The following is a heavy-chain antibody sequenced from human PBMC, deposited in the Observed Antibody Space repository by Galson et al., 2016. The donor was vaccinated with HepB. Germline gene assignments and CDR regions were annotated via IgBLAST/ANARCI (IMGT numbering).Heavy chain of an antibody. Sequence: SCKASGYSFTGYYIHWVRQAPGQGLEWMGWINPKSGDTNCAQKFKGRVNMTMDTSIGTAYMDLSSLRSDDTAVYFCARGVAGTSDYWGQGALVTVSS. CDR1: GYSFTGYY. V-gene: IGHV1-2*02. J-gene: IGHJ4*02. D-gene: IGHD6-19*01. CDR3: ARGVAGTSDY. CDR2: INPKSGDT.